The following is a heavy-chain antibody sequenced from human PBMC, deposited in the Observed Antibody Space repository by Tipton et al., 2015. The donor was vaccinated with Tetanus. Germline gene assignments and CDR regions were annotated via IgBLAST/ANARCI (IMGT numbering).Heavy chain of an antibody. CDR3: AKPDSSGYYYYFDY. CDR1: GFTFSSYA. Sequence: SLRLSCAASGFTFSSYAMSWVCQAPGKGLEWVSVIYSGGSSTYYADSVKGRFTISRDNSKNTLYLQMNSLRAEDTAVYYCAKPDSSGYYYYFDYWGQGTLVTVSS. V-gene: IGHV3-23*03. CDR2: IYSGGSST. J-gene: IGHJ4*02. D-gene: IGHD3-22*01.